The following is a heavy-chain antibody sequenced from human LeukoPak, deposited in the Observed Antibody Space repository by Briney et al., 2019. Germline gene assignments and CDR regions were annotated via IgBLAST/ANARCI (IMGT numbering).Heavy chain of an antibody. Sequence: PGGSLRLSCAASGFTFSSYAMSWVRQAPGKGLEGVSAISGGGGSTYYADSGKGRFTIARDNSKNTLYLQMNSLRAEDTAVYYCAKDRTVTTPLKWFDPWGQGTLVTVSS. V-gene: IGHV3-23*01. CDR3: AKDRTVTTPLKWFDP. J-gene: IGHJ5*02. CDR1: GFTFSSYA. CDR2: ISGGGGST. D-gene: IGHD4-17*01.